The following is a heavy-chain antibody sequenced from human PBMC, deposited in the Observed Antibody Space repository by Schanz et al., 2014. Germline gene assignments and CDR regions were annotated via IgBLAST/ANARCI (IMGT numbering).Heavy chain of an antibody. D-gene: IGHD6-13*01. CDR3: ARARSWPDY. Sequence: QVQLQESGPGLVKPSQTLSLTCTVSGGSISSGGYYWSWIRQHPGKGFEWIGYIYDGGSTYYTPSIKSRVTISVDTAKTQFSLRLSSVTAADTAVYYCARARSWPDYWGQGTLVTVSS. J-gene: IGHJ4*02. CDR1: GGSISSGGYY. V-gene: IGHV4-31*03. CDR2: IYDGGST.